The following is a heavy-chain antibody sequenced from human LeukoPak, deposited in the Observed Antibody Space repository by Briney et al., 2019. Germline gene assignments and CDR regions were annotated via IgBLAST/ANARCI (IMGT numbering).Heavy chain of an antibody. D-gene: IGHD3/OR15-3a*01. J-gene: IGHJ4*02. Sequence: PSETLSLTCTVSGDSISSDYWSWIRQPPGKGLECIGHIYYTGSTYYKPSLESRVTISVDTAKNQISLKLSSETAADTAVYYCARYEEFSTGYSASSPRHYFDHWGQGTLVTVSS. V-gene: IGHV4-59*01. CDR3: ARYEEFSTGYSASSPRHYFDH. CDR2: IYYTGST. CDR1: GDSISSDY.